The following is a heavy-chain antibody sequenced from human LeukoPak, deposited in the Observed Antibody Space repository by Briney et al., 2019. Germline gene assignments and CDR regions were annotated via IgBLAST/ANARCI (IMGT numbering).Heavy chain of an antibody. J-gene: IGHJ4*02. CDR3: AREGAAAAPY. V-gene: IGHV3-21*01. CDR2: TSSSSSYI. D-gene: IGHD6-13*01. CDR1: GFTFSSYS. Sequence: GGSLRLFCAASGFTFSSYSMNWVRQAPGKGLEWVSATSSSSSYIYYADSVKGRFTISRDNARNSLYLQMNSLRAEDTAMYYCAREGAAAAPYWGQGTLVTVSS.